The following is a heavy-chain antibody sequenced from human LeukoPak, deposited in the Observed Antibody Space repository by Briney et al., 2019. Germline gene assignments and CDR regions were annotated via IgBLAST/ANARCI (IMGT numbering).Heavy chain of an antibody. J-gene: IGHJ5*02. D-gene: IGHD1-1*01. CDR3: ARDGRGQLERWGNWFDP. V-gene: IGHV3-30*04. Sequence: PGRSLRLSCAASGFTFSSYAMHWVRQAPGKGLEWVAVISYDGSNKYYADSVKGRFTISRDNSKNTLYLQMNSLRAEDTAVYYCARDGRGQLERWGNWFDPWGQGTLVTVSS. CDR1: GFTFSSYA. CDR2: ISYDGSNK.